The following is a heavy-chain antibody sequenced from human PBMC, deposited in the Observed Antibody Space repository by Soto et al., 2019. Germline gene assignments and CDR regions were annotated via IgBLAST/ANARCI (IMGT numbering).Heavy chain of an antibody. CDR2: IYWDDDK. CDR3: AHNPLSCGDNDY. D-gene: IGHD2-21*01. CDR1: GFSLSTSGVG. Sequence: QITLKESGPTLVKPTQTLTLTCTFSGFSLSTSGVGVGWIRQPPGKALEWLALIYWDDDKRYSPSLNSRLTITTCTSKNQLVLTMTNMDPVDTATDYCAHNPLSCGDNDYWGQGILVTVSS. J-gene: IGHJ4*02. V-gene: IGHV2-5*02.